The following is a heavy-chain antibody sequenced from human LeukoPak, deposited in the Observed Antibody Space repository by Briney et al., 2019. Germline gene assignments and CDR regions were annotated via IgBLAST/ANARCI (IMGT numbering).Heavy chain of an antibody. CDR3: ARVKARRITMVRGVTYFDY. J-gene: IGHJ4*02. Sequence: SETLSLTCAVYGGSFSGYYWSWIRQPPGKGLEWIGEINHSGGTNYNPSLKSRVTISVDTSKNQFSLKLSSVTAADTAVYYCARVKARRITMVRGVTYFDYWGQGTLDTVSS. V-gene: IGHV4-34*01. CDR1: GGSFSGYY. CDR2: INHSGGT. D-gene: IGHD3-10*01.